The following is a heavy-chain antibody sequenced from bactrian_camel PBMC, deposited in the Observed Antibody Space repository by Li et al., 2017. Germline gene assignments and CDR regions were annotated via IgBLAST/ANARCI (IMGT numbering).Heavy chain of an antibody. V-gene: IGHV3S55*01. Sequence: QVQLVESGGGLVQPGGSLRLSCAASGYDIARLCMGWFRQAPGKEREGVAHIGFDGRTTYADSVKGRFTVSKNNAKNTLYLQMNSLKPEDTAMYYCAAYIGRCGVLAVVAGRDIYWGQGTQVTVS. CDR3: AAYIGRCGVLAVVAGRDIY. J-gene: IGHJ4*01. D-gene: IGHD6*01. CDR2: IGFDGRT. CDR1: GYDIARLC.